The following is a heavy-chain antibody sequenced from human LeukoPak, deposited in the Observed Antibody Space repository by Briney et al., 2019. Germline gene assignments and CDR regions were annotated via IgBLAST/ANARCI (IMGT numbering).Heavy chain of an antibody. CDR2: ISAYNGNT. D-gene: IGHD2-15*01. Sequence: ASVKVSFKASGYTFTSYGISWVRQAPGQGLEWMGWISAYNGNTNYAQKLQGRVTMTTDTSTSTAYMELRSLRSDDTAVYYCAREDCSGGSCYFFDPWGQGTLVTVSS. J-gene: IGHJ5*02. CDR3: AREDCSGGSCYFFDP. V-gene: IGHV1-18*04. CDR1: GYTFTSYG.